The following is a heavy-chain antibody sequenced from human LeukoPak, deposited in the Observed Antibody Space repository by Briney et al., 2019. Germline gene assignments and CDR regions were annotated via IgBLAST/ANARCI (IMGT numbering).Heavy chain of an antibody. CDR2: IYTSGST. D-gene: IGHD2-15*01. Sequence: SETLSLTCTVPGGSISSGSYYWSWIRQPAGKGLEWIGRIYTSGSTNYNPSLKSRVTISVDTSKNQFSLKLSSVTAADTAVYYCARGPGGMGDYWGQGTLVTVSS. CDR1: GGSISSGSYY. CDR3: ARGPGGMGDY. V-gene: IGHV4-61*02. J-gene: IGHJ4*02.